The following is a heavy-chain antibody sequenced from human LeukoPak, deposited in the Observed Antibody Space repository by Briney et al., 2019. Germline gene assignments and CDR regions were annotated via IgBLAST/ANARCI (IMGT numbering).Heavy chain of an antibody. CDR1: GFTFSSYS. J-gene: IGHJ6*03. CDR2: ISSSSSYI. D-gene: IGHD6-13*01. V-gene: IGHV3-21*01. CDR3: ARDLPEQYSSSWYGYYYYYMDV. Sequence: GGSLRLSCTGSGFTFSSYSMNWVRHAPGKGLEWVSSISSSSSYIYYTDSVKGRFTIYRDNAKNSVYLQMNSLRGEDTAVYCCARDLPEQYSSSWYGYYYYYMDVWGKGTTVTVSS.